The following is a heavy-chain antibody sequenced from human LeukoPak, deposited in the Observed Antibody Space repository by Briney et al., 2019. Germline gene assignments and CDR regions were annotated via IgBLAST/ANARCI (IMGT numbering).Heavy chain of an antibody. CDR3: AKDRRLLRGIDY. CDR2: TSYDGSNK. V-gene: IGHV3-30*18. D-gene: IGHD2-15*01. J-gene: IGHJ4*02. Sequence: GGSLRLSCAASGFTFSSYGMHWVRQAPGNGLEWVAVTSYDGSNKYYADSVKGRFTISRDNSKNTLYLQMNSLRPEDTAVYYCAKDRRLLRGIDYWGQGTLVTVSS. CDR1: GFTFSSYG.